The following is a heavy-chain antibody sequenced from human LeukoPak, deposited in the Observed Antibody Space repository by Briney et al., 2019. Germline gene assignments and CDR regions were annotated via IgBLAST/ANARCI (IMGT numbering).Heavy chain of an antibody. D-gene: IGHD6-13*01. CDR3: ARVGSSWYESDY. CDR1: GYTFTSYD. J-gene: IGHJ4*02. V-gene: IGHV1-8*01. Sequence: GASVKVSCKASGYTFTSYDINWARQATGQGLEWMGWMNPNSGNTGYAQKFQGRVTMTRNTSISTAYMELSSLRSEDTAVYYCARVGSSWYESDYWGQGTLVTVSS. CDR2: MNPNSGNT.